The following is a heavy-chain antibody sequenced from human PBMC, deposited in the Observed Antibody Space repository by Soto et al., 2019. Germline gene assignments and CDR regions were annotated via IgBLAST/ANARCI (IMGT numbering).Heavy chain of an antibody. D-gene: IGHD2-15*01. CDR1: GFTFSSYA. J-gene: IGHJ6*03. CDR3: ARSYCSGGSCYDIHYYYYMDV. V-gene: IGHV3-23*01. CDR2: ISGSGGST. Sequence: SLRLSCAASGFTFSSYAMSWVLQAPGKGLEWVSAISGSGGSTYYADSVKGRFTISRDNSKNTLYLQMNSLRAEDTAVYYCARSYCSGGSCYDIHYYYYMDVWGKGTTVTVSS.